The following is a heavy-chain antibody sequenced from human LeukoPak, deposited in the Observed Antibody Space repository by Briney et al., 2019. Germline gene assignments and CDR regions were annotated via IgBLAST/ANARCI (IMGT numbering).Heavy chain of an antibody. J-gene: IGHJ3*01. V-gene: IGHV3-23*01. CDR1: GXTFSSYA. CDR2: SSSSGGST. CDR3: AKVGRSDAFDF. Sequence: GGSLRLSCAASGXTFSSYAMSWVRQAPGKGLEWVSASSSSGGSTYYADSVKGRFTISRDNSKNTLYLQMNSLRAEDTAVYYCAKVGRSDAFDFWGQGTMVTVSS.